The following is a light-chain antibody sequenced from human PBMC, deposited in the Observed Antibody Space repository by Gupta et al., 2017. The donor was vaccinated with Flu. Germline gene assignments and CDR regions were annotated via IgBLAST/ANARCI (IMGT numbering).Light chain of an antibody. J-gene: IGLJ1*01. Sequence: QSALTQPRPVSGSPGQSVAIACTGTSSDVGGYNSVSWYQQYPGEAPKLMIYDVNKRPSGVPERFSGSKSGNTASRTISGLHAEDEADYYCCSYVGSFTYVFGTGTQVTVL. CDR2: DVN. CDR1: SSDVGGYNS. V-gene: IGLV2-11*01. CDR3: CSYVGSFTYV.